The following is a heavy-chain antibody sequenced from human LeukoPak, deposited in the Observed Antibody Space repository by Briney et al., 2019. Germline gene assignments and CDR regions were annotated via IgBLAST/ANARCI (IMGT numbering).Heavy chain of an antibody. V-gene: IGHV3-21*01. Sequence: KSGGSLRLSCAASGFTFSSYSMNWVRQAPGKGLEWVSSISSSSSYIYYADSVKGRFTISRDNAKNSLYLQMNSLRAEDTAVYYCARDLGNGSKRRYCSSTSCSMGSDYWGQGTLVTVSS. CDR2: ISSSSSYI. CDR1: GFTFSSYS. CDR3: ARDLGNGSKRRYCSSTSCSMGSDY. D-gene: IGHD2-2*01. J-gene: IGHJ4*02.